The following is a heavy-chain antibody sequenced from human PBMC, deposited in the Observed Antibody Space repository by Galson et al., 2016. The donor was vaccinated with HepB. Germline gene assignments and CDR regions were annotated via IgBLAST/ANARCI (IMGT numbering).Heavy chain of an antibody. CDR1: GASVNNSNW. CDR2: IYKTGNT. V-gene: IGHV4-59*02. D-gene: IGHD2-21*02. Sequence: ETLSLTCVVSGASVNNSNWWTWVRQPPGKELEWIGYIYKTGNTNYSPSLKSRVTVSVDTSKNQFSLELRSMTAADTAIYYCARGVTGTPYFDFWGQGALVTVSS. J-gene: IGHJ4*02. CDR3: ARGVTGTPYFDF.